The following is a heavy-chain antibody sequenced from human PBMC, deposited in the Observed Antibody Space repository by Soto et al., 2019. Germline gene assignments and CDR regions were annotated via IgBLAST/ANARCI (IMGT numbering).Heavy chain of an antibody. CDR3: SKGSIEYSASVDH. J-gene: IGHJ4*02. V-gene: IGHV3-23*01. CDR2: ISARGGSS. D-gene: IGHD5-12*01. Sequence: EVQLLESGGGLVQPGGSLRLACAASGFSFSSYAMVWVRQAPGKGLEWVSVISARGGSSYFSDSVKGRFTIPRDNSKNVLSLEMNSLRAEDTATDFCSKGSIEYSASVDHRGQGNLVLVSS. CDR1: GFSFSSYA.